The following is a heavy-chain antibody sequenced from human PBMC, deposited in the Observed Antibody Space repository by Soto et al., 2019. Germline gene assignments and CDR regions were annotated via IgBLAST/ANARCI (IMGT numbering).Heavy chain of an antibody. D-gene: IGHD1-26*01. V-gene: IGHV1-69*13. CDR3: AGGRARIVGATGLLDY. J-gene: IGHJ4*02. Sequence: SVKVSCKASGGTFSSYAIRWVRQAPGQGLEWMGGIIPIFGTANYAQKFQGRVTITADESTSTAYMELSSLSSEDTSVYYCAGGRARIVGATGLLDYWGQGTLVTVSS. CDR2: IIPIFGTA. CDR1: GGTFSSYA.